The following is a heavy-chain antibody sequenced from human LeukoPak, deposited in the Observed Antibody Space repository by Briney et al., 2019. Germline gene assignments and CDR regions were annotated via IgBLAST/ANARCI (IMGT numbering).Heavy chain of an antibody. Sequence: MTSETLSLTCTVSGGSISSSTYYWGWIRQPPGKGLEWIGNIYYSGSTYYNPSLTSRVTISVDTSRNQFSLSLSSVTAADTAVYYCARDSGIAAPGRFDPWGQGSLVTVSS. CDR3: ARDSGIAAPGRFDP. D-gene: IGHD6-13*01. CDR1: GGSISSSTYY. V-gene: IGHV4-39*07. J-gene: IGHJ5*02. CDR2: IYYSGST.